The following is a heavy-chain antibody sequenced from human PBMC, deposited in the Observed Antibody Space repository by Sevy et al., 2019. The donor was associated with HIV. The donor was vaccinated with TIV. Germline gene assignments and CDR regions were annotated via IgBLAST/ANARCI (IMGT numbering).Heavy chain of an antibody. CDR1: GYTFTGYY. CDR3: ARGGTSFGVVIPRNYFDY. CDR2: INPNSRGT. D-gene: IGHD3-3*01. Sequence: DSVKVSCKASGYTFTGYYMHWVRQAPGQGLERMGWINPNSRGTNYAQKFQGRVTMSRDTSVSTAYMELSRLRSDDTVVHYCARGGTSFGVVIPRNYFDYWGQGTSVVVSS. J-gene: IGHJ4*02. V-gene: IGHV1-2*02.